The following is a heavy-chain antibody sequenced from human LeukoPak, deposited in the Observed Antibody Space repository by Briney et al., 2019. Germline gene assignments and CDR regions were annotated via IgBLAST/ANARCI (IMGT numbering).Heavy chain of an antibody. CDR3: ARAVAGQLDDSSGLRAFDI. D-gene: IGHD3-22*01. J-gene: IGHJ3*02. CDR1: GGSFSGYY. CDR2: INHSGST. V-gene: IGHV4-34*01. Sequence: PSETLSLTCAVYGGSFSGYYWSWIRQPPGKGLEWIGEINHSGSTNYNPSLKSRVTISVDTSKNQFSLKLSSVTAADTAVYYCARAVAGQLDDSSGLRAFDIWGQGTMVTVSS.